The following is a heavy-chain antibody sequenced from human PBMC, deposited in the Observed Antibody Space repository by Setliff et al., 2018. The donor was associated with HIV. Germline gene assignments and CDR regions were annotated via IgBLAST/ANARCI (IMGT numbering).Heavy chain of an antibody. D-gene: IGHD3-10*01. CDR3: ARERRFTYGLKADY. V-gene: IGHV4-61*02. Sequence: PSETLSLTCTVSGGSISSGTYYWSWIRQPAGKGLEWIGRIHTSGSTNYNPSLKSRVSISVDASKNHFSLKLSAVTAADTALYYWARERRFTYGLKADYWGQGTLVTVSS. J-gene: IGHJ4*02. CDR1: GGSISSGTYY. CDR2: IHTSGST.